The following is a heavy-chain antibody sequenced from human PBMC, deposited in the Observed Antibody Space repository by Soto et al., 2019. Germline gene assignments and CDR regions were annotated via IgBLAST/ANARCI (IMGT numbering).Heavy chain of an antibody. CDR2: IYYSGSS. D-gene: IGHD6-6*01. CDR1: GGSISSGGYY. J-gene: IGHJ4*02. CDR3: AREIAARGYYFDY. Sequence: QVQLQESGPGLVKPSQTLSLTCTVSGGSISSGGYYWSWIRQHPGKGLEWIGYIYYSGSSYYNPSLKSRVTISVDTSKNQFSLKLSSVTAADTAVYYCAREIAARGYYFDYWGQGTLVTVSS. V-gene: IGHV4-31*03.